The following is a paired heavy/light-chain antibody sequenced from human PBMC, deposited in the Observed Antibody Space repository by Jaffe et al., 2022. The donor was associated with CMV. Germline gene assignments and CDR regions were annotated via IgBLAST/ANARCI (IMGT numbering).Light chain of an antibody. CDR2: DAT. V-gene: IGKV1-39*01. J-gene: IGKJ2*01. CDR1: QTISNH. Sequence: DIQMTQSPSSLSASVGDRVTITCRASQTISNHLNWHQQKAGEAPELLIYDATNVQSGVPLRFSGSGSGTDFTLTISSLQPEDSATYYCQQSYSTPYTFGQGTTLKIK. CDR3: QQSYSTPYT.
Heavy chain of an antibody. J-gene: IGHJ4*02. CDR3: ARGGEDFWSGSPRD. CDR1: GGSISNFY. D-gene: IGHD3-3*01. Sequence: QVQLQESGPGLVKPSETLSLICTVSGGSISNFYWNWIRQPPGKGLEWIGYIYDSGSTKYNPSLKSRVTISVDTSKHQLSLRLSSVTAADTAVYFCARGGEDFWSGSPRDWGQGTLVTVSS. CDR2: IYDSGST. V-gene: IGHV4-59*01.